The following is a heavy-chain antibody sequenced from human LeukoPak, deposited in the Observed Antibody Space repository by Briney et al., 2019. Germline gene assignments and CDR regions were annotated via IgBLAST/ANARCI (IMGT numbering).Heavy chain of an antibody. V-gene: IGHV3-53*01. Sequence: GGSLRLSCAASGFTVSINHMSWVRQPPRKGLEWVSVIYSGGSTYYADSVKGRFTISRDNSKNTLYLQMNSLRDEDTAVYYCARAMGNYWGQGTLVTVSS. D-gene: IGHD3-10*01. CDR3: ARAMGNY. J-gene: IGHJ4*02. CDR1: GFTVSINH. CDR2: IYSGGST.